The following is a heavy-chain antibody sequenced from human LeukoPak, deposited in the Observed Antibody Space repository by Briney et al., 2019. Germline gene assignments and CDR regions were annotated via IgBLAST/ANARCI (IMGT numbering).Heavy chain of an antibody. Sequence: PGGSLRLSYAASGFTFRSYGMHWVRQAPGKGVAWVAFIRYDGCNKYYADSVKGRFTISRDNSKNTLYLQMNSLRAEDTAVYYCAKDAVWFGELLSGLDYWGQGTLVTVSS. CDR1: GFTFRSYG. V-gene: IGHV3-30*02. CDR3: AKDAVWFGELLSGLDY. CDR2: IRYDGCNK. D-gene: IGHD3-10*01. J-gene: IGHJ4*02.